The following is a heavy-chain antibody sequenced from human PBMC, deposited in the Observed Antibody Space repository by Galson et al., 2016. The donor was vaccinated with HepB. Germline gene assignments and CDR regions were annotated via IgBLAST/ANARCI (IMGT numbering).Heavy chain of an antibody. V-gene: IGHV5-51*01. Sequence: QSGAEVTKPGESLKISCKGSGYSFTSYWIGWVRQMPEKGLELMGIIYPADSDTRYSPSFHGQVTISVDKSISTAYLQWSSLKASDTAMYYCVRHRGGSGEYVFEYWGQGTPVTVSS. CDR3: VRHRGGSGEYVFEY. CDR2: IYPADSDT. J-gene: IGHJ4*02. D-gene: IGHD2-15*01. CDR1: GYSFTSYW.